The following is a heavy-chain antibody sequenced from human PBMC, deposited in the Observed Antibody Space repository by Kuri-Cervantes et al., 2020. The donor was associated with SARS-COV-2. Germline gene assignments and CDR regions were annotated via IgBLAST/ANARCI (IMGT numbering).Heavy chain of an antibody. CDR1: GFTFSSYE. CDR2: ISSSGSTI. Sequence: GESLKISCAASGFTFSSYEMNWVRQAPGKGLEWVSYISSSGSTIYYADSVKGRFTISRDNAKNSLYLQMNSLRAEDTAVYYCARAGMVRGVIFHRILDVWGQGTTVTVSS. D-gene: IGHD3-10*01. V-gene: IGHV3-48*03. CDR3: ARAGMVRGVIFHRILDV. J-gene: IGHJ6*02.